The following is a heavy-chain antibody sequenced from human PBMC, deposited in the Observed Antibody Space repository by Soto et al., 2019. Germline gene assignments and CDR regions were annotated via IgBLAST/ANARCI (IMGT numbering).Heavy chain of an antibody. D-gene: IGHD4-17*01. CDR3: ARWDYGYYARFDY. V-gene: IGHV1-8*01. CDR1: GYTFTSHD. J-gene: IGHJ4*02. Sequence: QVQLVQSGAEVKKSGASVKVSCKASGYTFTSHDINWVRQATGQGLEWMGWMNPNSGTTGYAKKFQGRVTMTRNTSISTAYMELSSLRSEDTAVYYCARWDYGYYARFDYWGQGTLVTVSS. CDR2: MNPNSGTT.